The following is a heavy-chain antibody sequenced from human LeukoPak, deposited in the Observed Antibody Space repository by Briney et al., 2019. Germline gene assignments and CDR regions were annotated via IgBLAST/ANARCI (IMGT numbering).Heavy chain of an antibody. CDR1: GFTFSSYE. CDR2: ISSSGSTI. Sequence: QPGGSLRLSCAASGFTFSSYEMNWVRQAPGKGLEWVSYISSSGSTIYYADSVKDRFTISRDNAKNSLYLQMNSLRAEDTAVYYCARDLYSSSGYWGQGTLVTVSS. CDR3: ARDLYSSSGY. J-gene: IGHJ4*02. V-gene: IGHV3-48*03. D-gene: IGHD6-6*01.